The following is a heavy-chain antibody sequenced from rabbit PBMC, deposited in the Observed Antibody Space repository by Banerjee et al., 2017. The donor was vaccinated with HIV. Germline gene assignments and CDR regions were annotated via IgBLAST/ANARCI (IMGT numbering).Heavy chain of an antibody. J-gene: IGHJ4*01. CDR2: IDTGTGDT. D-gene: IGHD3-1*01. V-gene: IGHV1S45*01. CDR3: ARDGVGYTFDLEL. Sequence: QVQLVESGGGLVQPGGSLKLSCKASGFDFSSYGVNWVRQAPGKGLEWIACIDTGTGDTYCAIWAKGRFTISKTSSTTVTLQMTSLTVADTATYFCARDGVGYTFDLELWGPGTLVTVS. CDR1: GFDFSSYG.